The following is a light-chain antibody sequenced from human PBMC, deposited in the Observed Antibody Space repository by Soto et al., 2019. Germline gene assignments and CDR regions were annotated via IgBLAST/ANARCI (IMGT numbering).Light chain of an antibody. CDR3: QQSYSTTWT. V-gene: IGKV1-39*01. Sequence: DIQITQSPSTLPASVGDRVTITFRASQSISNWLAWYQQKPGTAPKVLIYHASNLQSGVPSRFSGSGSETDFTLTISSLQPEDFATYSCQQSYSTTWTFGQGTKVDI. CDR2: HAS. J-gene: IGKJ1*01. CDR1: QSISNW.